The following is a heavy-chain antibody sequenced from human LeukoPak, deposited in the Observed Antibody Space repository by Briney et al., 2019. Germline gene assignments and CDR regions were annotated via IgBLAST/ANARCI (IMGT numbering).Heavy chain of an antibody. V-gene: IGHV4-39*07. D-gene: IGHD1-20*01. CDR1: GGSISSSSYY. CDR2: IYYSGST. Sequence: SETLSLTCTVSGGSISSSSYYWGWIRQPPGKGLEWIGSIYYSGSTYYNPSLKSRVTISVDTSKNQFSLKLSSVTAADTAVYYCARVGCNWNHFDYWGQGTLVTVSS. CDR3: ARVGCNWNHFDY. J-gene: IGHJ4*02.